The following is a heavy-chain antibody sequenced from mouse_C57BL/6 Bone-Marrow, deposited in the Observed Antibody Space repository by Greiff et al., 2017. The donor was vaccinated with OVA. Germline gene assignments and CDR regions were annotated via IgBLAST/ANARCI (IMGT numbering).Heavy chain of an antibody. V-gene: IGHV5-4*03. CDR2: ISDGGSYT. Sequence: EVKVVESGGGLVKPGGSLKLSCAASGFTFSSYAMSWVRQTPEKRLEWVATISDGGSYTYYPDNVKGRFTISRDNAKNNLYLQMSHLKSEDTAMYYCARGGNYGKAWFAYWGQGTLVTVSA. CDR3: ARGGNYGKAWFAY. J-gene: IGHJ3*01. D-gene: IGHD2-1*01. CDR1: GFTFSSYA.